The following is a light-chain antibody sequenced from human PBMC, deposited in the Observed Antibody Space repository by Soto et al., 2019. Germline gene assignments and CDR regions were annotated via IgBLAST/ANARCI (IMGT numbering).Light chain of an antibody. CDR2: DVS. Sequence: DIQMTQSPSSLSASVGDRFTITCQASQDISNYLHWFQQKPGKAPQLLIFDVSNLQTGVPSRFSGGGSGTDFALTISSLEPEDIATYYCQQYDSLPLTFGQGTRLEI. CDR1: QDISNY. V-gene: IGKV1-33*01. CDR3: QQYDSLPLT. J-gene: IGKJ5*01.